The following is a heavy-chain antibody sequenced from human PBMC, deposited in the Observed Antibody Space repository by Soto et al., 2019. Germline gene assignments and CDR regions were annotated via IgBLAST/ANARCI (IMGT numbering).Heavy chain of an antibody. CDR1: GFAFSNYW. J-gene: IGHJ5*02. V-gene: IGHV3-74*03. Sequence: EVQLVQSGGGLVQPGGSLRLSCGASGFAFSNYWMHWVRQVSGKGLVWVSRITGDGSDIKYSDSVKGRFRISRDNAKNTVYLQMNSLSGDDTAVYDGSRDQSTGDWCDAGGQGTLVTFSS. CDR3: SRDQSTGDWCDA. CDR2: ITGDGSDI. D-gene: IGHD2-2*01.